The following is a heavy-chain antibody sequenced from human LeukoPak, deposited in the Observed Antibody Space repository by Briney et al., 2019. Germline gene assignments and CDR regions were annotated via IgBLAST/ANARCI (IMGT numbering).Heavy chain of an antibody. Sequence: GGSLRLSCAASGFTVSSNYMSWVRQAPGKGLEWVSVIYSGGSTYYADSVKGRFTISRDNSKNTLYLQMNSLRAEDTAVYYCASFSYYGSENFFDYWGQGTLVTVSS. CDR1: GFTVSSNY. J-gene: IGHJ4*02. D-gene: IGHD3-10*01. CDR2: IYSGGST. CDR3: ASFSYYGSENFFDY. V-gene: IGHV3-66*01.